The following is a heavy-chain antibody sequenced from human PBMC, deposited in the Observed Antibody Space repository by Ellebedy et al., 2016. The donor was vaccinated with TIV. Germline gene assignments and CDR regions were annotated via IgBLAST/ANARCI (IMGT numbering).Heavy chain of an antibody. CDR1: GFIFSDNW. Sequence: PSETLSLTCTVSGFIFSDNWIRWVRRAPGKGLEWVANMKPDGSEIYYVASVKGRLTISRDNAKSALYLQMNNLRSEDTAVYYCARDTYRGHDYWGQGTLVTVSS. J-gene: IGHJ4*02. D-gene: IGHD2-21*01. CDR3: ARDTYRGHDY. V-gene: IGHV3-7*03. CDR2: MKPDGSEI.